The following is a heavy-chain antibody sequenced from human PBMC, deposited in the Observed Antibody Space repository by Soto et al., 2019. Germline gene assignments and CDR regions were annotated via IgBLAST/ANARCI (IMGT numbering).Heavy chain of an antibody. Sequence: QVQPQQWGAGVLKPSETLSLTCAIYGASFSPYYWSWIRQSPGKGLEWIGEVNLSGNTNYNPSFKTRVTISVDASKNQFSLTLGSLTAADTAIYYCARSPTFYNDVWGNSTYWGQGTQVTVSS. CDR1: GASFSPYY. V-gene: IGHV4-34*01. D-gene: IGHD3-22*01. CDR3: ARSPTFYNDVWGNSTY. CDR2: VNLSGNT. J-gene: IGHJ4*02.